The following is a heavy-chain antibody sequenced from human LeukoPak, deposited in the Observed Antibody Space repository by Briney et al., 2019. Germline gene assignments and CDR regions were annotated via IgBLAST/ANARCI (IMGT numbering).Heavy chain of an antibody. D-gene: IGHD3-16*02. J-gene: IGHJ5*02. CDR1: XGTFSSXA. V-gene: IGHV1-69*13. Sequence: GASVNVSCKASXGTFSSXAXXXXXXXPGQXXEWXXXXXPIFGTANYAQKFQGRXXIXXDESTSTAYMELSSLRSEDTAVYYCAVTYVWGSYQRSWFDPWGQGTLVTVSS. CDR3: AVTYVWGSYQRSWFDP. CDR2: XXPIFGTA.